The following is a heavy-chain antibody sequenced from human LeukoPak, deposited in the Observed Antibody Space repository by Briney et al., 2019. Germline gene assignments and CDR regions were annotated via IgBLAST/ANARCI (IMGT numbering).Heavy chain of an antibody. D-gene: IGHD1-1*01. CDR2: ISSSSTTL. J-gene: IGHJ2*01. CDR3: ARARNWTVVYFDL. V-gene: IGHV3-48*01. Sequence: GGSLRLSCAASGFPFSTYTMNWLGQAPGKGLEGISYISSSSTTLYYADSVKGRFTISRDNAKNSLYLQMNSLRAEDTAVYFCARARNWTVVYFDLWGRGTRVTVSS. CDR1: GFPFSTYT.